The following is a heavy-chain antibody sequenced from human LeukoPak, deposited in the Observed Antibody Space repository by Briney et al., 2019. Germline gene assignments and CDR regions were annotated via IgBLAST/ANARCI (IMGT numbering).Heavy chain of an antibody. CDR3: AREGGLLWFGESWPDY. J-gene: IGHJ4*02. D-gene: IGHD3-10*01. Sequence: GASVKVSCKASGYTFTGYYMHWVRQAPGQGLEWMGWINPNSGGTNYAQKFQGRVTMTRDTSISTAYMELSRLRSDDTAVYYCAREGGLLWFGESWPDYWGQGTLVTVSS. CDR2: INPNSGGT. CDR1: GYTFTGYY. V-gene: IGHV1-2*02.